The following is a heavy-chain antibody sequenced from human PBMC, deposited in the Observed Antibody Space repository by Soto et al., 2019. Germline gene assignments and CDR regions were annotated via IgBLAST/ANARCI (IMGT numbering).Heavy chain of an antibody. V-gene: IGHV3-30*18. D-gene: IGHD5-18*01. CDR2: ISCDGSNK. CDR1: GFTFSSYG. J-gene: IGHJ4*02. CDR3: AKDRGDSYGQRVARYFDY. Sequence: GGSLRLSCAASGFTFSSYGMHWVRQAPGKGLEWVAVISCDGSNKYYADSVKGRFTISRDNAKNTLYLQMNSLRAEDTAVYYCAKDRGDSYGQRVARYFDYWCQGPMVTVSS.